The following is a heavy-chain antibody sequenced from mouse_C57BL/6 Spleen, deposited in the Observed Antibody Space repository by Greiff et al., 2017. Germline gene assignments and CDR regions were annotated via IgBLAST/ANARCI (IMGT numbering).Heavy chain of an antibody. CDR2: IYPRSGNT. V-gene: IGHV1-81*01. CDR1: GYTFTSYG. J-gene: IGHJ1*03. Sequence: QVQLQQSGAELARPGASVKLSCKASGYTFTSYGISWVKQRTGQGLEWIGEIYPRSGNTYYNEKFKGKATLTADKSSSTAYMELRSLTSEDSAVYFGARGPLTTVVAHWYFDVWGTGTTVTVSS. CDR3: ARGPLTTVVAHWYFDV. D-gene: IGHD1-1*01.